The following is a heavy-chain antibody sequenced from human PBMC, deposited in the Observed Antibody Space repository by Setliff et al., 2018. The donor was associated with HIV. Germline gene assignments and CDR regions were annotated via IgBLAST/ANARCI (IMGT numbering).Heavy chain of an antibody. Sequence: SETLSLTCTVSGGSISSYDYNWGWIRQPPGKGLEWSANIYYTGRTYYNPSRKSRVTISVDTSKNQFSLKVTSLTAADTAVYYSARHGYSYDFIDIWGQGTVVTVSS. CDR2: IYYTGRT. CDR1: GGSISSYDYN. J-gene: IGHJ3*02. CDR3: ARHGYSYDFIDI. D-gene: IGHD3-16*01. V-gene: IGHV4-39*01.